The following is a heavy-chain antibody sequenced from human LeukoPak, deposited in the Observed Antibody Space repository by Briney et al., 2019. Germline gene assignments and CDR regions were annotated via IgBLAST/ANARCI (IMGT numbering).Heavy chain of an antibody. J-gene: IGHJ4*02. CDR1: GVTFSSYA. CDR3: ARSSTGMRYFDWFAADY. D-gene: IGHD3-9*01. CDR2: ISYDGSNK. Sequence: GGSLRLSCAASGVTFSSYAMHWVRQAPGKGLEWVAVISYDGSNKYYADSVEGRFTISRDNSKNTLYLQMNSLRAEDTAVYYCARSSTGMRYFDWFAADYWGQRTLVTVSS. V-gene: IGHV3-30-3*01.